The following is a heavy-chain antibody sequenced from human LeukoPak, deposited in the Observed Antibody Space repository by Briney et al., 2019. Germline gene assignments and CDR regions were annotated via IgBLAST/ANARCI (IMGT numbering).Heavy chain of an antibody. CDR1: GASISSYY. J-gene: IGHJ4*02. V-gene: IGHV4-59*05. Sequence: SETLSLTCTVSGASISSYYWSWIRQPPGKGLEWIGSIYYSGTTYYNPSLKSRVTISGDTSKNQFSLRLSSVTAADTAVYYCARVVGATAHFDYWGQGTLVTVSS. D-gene: IGHD1-26*01. CDR3: ARVVGATAHFDY. CDR2: IYYSGTT.